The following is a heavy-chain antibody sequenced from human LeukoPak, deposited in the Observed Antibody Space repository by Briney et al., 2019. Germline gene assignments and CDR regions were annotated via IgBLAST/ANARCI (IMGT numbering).Heavy chain of an antibody. J-gene: IGHJ4*02. V-gene: IGHV3-21*01. CDR2: ISSSSSYI. D-gene: IGHD6-19*01. CDR3: ARDRGYSSGWYDYYFDY. CDR1: GFTFSSYS. Sequence: GGSLRLSCAASGFTFSSYSMNWVRQAPGKGLEWVSSISSSSSYIYYADSVKGRFTISRDNAKNSLYLQMNSLRAEDTAVYYCARDRGYSSGWYDYYFDYWGQGTLVTVSS.